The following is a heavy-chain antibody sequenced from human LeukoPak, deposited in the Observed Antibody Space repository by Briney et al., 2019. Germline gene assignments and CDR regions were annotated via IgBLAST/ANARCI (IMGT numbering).Heavy chain of an antibody. D-gene: IGHD6-19*01. Sequence: GGSLRLFCAASGFTFSSYGMHWDRQAPGKGLEWVAVISYDGSNKYYADSVKGRFTISRDNSKNTLYLQMNSLRAEDTAVYYCAKDGRSSGWYDIDYFDYWGQGTLVTVSS. CDR2: ISYDGSNK. V-gene: IGHV3-30*18. CDR3: AKDGRSSGWYDIDYFDY. J-gene: IGHJ4*02. CDR1: GFTFSSYG.